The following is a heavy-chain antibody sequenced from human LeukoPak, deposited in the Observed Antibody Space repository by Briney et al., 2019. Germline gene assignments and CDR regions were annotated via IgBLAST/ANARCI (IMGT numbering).Heavy chain of an antibody. J-gene: IGHJ4*02. Sequence: GGSLRLSCAVSGFTFRTYWMQWVRQAPGKGLVWVSHITSDGTTRTYADPAKGRFIISTNTAKNTVYLQMHSLRADATAVYYCVRDNDGVDYWGQATLVTVSS. CDR2: ITSDGTTR. D-gene: IGHD1-1*01. CDR3: VRDNDGVDY. CDR1: GFTFRTYW. V-gene: IGHV3-74*01.